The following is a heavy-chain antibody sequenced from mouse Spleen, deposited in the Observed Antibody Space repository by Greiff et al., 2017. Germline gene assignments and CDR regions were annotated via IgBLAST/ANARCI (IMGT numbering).Heavy chain of an antibody. CDR1: GYTFTDYY. V-gene: IGHV1-76*01. D-gene: IGHD1-2*01. Sequence: QVQLQQSGAELVRPGASVKLSCKASGYTFTDYYINWVKQRPGQGLEWIARIYPGSGNTYYNEKFKGKATLTAEKSSSTAYMQLSSLTSEDSAVYFCARSNSLLRPYYAMDYWGQGTSVTVSS. CDR2: IYPGSGNT. J-gene: IGHJ4*01. CDR3: ARSNSLLRPYYAMDY.